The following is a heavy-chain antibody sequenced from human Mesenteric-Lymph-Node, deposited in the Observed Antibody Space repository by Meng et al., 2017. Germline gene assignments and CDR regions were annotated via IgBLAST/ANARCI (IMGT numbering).Heavy chain of an antibody. D-gene: IGHD5-24*01. V-gene: IGHV3-23*01. Sequence: EVQLLESGGGLVQPVGSLRLSCAASGFTFSSYAMSWVRQAPGKGLEWVSTISGSGGSTYYADSVKGRFTISRDNSKNTLYLQMNSLRAEDTAVYYCAKPPADGYNYVDYWGQGTLVTVSS. CDR2: ISGSGGST. CDR3: AKPPADGYNYVDY. CDR1: GFTFSSYA. J-gene: IGHJ4*02.